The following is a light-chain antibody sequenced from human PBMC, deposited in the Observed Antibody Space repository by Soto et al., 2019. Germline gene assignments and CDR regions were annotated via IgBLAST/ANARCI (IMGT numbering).Light chain of an antibody. CDR2: GAS. J-gene: IGKJ1*01. CDR1: QSVSSSY. CDR3: QQYGSSPRT. V-gene: IGKV3-20*01. Sequence: VVLTQSPTPLSLSPGERATLSCSASQSVSSSYLAWYQQKPGQAPRLLIYGASSRATGIPDRFSGSGSGTDFTLTISRLEPEDFAVYYCQQYGSSPRTFGQGTKVDI.